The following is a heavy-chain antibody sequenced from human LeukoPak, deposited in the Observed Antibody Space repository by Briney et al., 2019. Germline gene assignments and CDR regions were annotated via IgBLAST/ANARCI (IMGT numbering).Heavy chain of an antibody. J-gene: IGHJ4*02. V-gene: IGHV3-21*01. Sequence: GGSLRLSCAASGFTFSSYSMNWVRQAPGKGLELVSSISSSSSYIYYADSVKGRFTISGDNAKNSLYLQMNSLRAEDTAVYYCARDLFSSGSGSQLGYWGQGTLVTVSS. CDR3: ARDLFSSGSGSQLGY. CDR2: ISSSSSYI. CDR1: GFTFSSYS. D-gene: IGHD3-10*01.